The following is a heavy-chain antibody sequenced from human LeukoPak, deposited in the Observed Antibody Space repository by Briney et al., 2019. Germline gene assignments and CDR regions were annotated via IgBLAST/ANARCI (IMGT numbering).Heavy chain of an antibody. CDR1: GFTFSSYA. J-gene: IGHJ6*02. Sequence: PGGSLRLSCSASGFTFSSYAMHWVRQASGKGLEYVSTISSKGGSTYYADSVKGRFTISRDNFKNTLYLQMSSLRAEDTAVYYCVKDFTAAAGTSLYYYGMDVWGQGTTVIVSS. D-gene: IGHD6-13*01. CDR3: VKDFTAAAGTSLYYYGMDV. V-gene: IGHV3-64D*08. CDR2: ISSKGGST.